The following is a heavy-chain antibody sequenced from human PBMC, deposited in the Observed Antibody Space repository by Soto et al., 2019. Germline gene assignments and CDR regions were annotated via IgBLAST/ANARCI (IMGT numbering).Heavy chain of an antibody. D-gene: IGHD6-6*01. J-gene: IGHJ4*02. V-gene: IGHV4-34*01. CDR2: INHSGST. CDR1: GGSFSGYY. Sequence: KTSETLSLTCAVYGGSFSGYYWSLIRQPPGKGLEWIGEINHSGSTNYNPSLKSRVTISVDTSKNQFSLKLSSVTAADTAVYYCARCPSGKRFDYWGQGSLVTVSS. CDR3: ARCPSGKRFDY.